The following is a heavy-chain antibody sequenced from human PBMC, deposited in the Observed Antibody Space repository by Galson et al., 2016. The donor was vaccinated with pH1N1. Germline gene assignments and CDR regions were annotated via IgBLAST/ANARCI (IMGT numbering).Heavy chain of an antibody. CDR3: ARYAVTYYYDRSGYPDWYFVL. D-gene: IGHD3-22*01. J-gene: IGHJ2*01. CDR1: GYSFTSYW. V-gene: IGHV5-51*03. Sequence: QYGAEVKKPGESLKISCKGSGYSFTSYWIGWVRQMPGKGLEWMGIIYPGDSDTRYSPSFQGQVTISADKSTSTAYLQWSSLKASDTAIYYCARYAVTYYYDRSGYPDWYFVLWGRGTLVTVSS. CDR2: IYPGDSDT.